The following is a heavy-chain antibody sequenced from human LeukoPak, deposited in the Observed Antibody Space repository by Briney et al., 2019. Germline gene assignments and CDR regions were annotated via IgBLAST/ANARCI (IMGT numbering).Heavy chain of an antibody. V-gene: IGHV3-7*01. CDR3: ARDEAYYDFWSGYQGYYYYYMDV. D-gene: IGHD3-3*01. Sequence: GGSLRLSCAASGFTFSSYWMSWVRQAPGKGLEWVANMKQDGSEKYYVDSVKGRFTISRDNAKNSLYLQMNSLRAEDTAVYYCARDEAYYDFWSGYQGYYYYYMDVWGKGTTVTVSS. CDR2: MKQDGSEK. CDR1: GFTFSSYW. J-gene: IGHJ6*03.